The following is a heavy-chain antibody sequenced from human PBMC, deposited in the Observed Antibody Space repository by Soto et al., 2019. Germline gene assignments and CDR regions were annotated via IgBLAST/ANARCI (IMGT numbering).Heavy chain of an antibody. CDR3: ARWEYYGSGSYYYYGMDV. CDR2: INHSGST. Sequence: ETLSLTCAVYGGSFSGYYWSWIRQPPGKGLEWIGEINHSGSTNYNPSLKSRVTISVDTSKNQFSLKLSSVTAADTAVYYCARWEYYGSGSYYYYGMDVWGQGTTVTVSS. CDR1: GGSFSGYY. D-gene: IGHD3-10*01. V-gene: IGHV4-34*01. J-gene: IGHJ6*02.